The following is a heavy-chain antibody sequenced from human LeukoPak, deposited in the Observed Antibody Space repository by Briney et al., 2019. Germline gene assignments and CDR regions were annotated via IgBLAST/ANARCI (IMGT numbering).Heavy chain of an antibody. J-gene: IGHJ4*02. D-gene: IGHD2-15*01. CDR1: GYSFTSYW. Sequence: GESLKISCKGSGYSFTSYWIGWVRQMPGKGLEWMGIIYPGDSDTRYSPSFQGQVTISADKSISTAYLQWSSLKASDTAMYYCARVGVDVVVVAAFLDYWGQGTLVTVSS. CDR2: IYPGDSDT. V-gene: IGHV5-51*01. CDR3: ARVGVDVVVVAAFLDY.